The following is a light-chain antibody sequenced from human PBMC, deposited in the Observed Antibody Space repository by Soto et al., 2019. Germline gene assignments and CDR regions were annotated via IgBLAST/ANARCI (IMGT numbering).Light chain of an antibody. CDR2: AAS. CDR3: QQSYGTPWT. J-gene: IGKJ1*01. V-gene: IGKV1-39*01. CDR1: QSSSSY. Sequence: DIQMTQSPSSLSASVGDRVTITCRASQSSSSYLNWYQQKPGKAPKLLIYAASSLQSGVPSRFSGSRSGTDFTRTISSLQPEDFATYYCQQSYGTPWTFGQGTKVEIK.